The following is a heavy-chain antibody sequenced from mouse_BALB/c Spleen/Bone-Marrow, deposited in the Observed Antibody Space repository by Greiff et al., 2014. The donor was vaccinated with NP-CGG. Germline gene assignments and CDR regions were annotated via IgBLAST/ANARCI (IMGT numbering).Heavy chain of an antibody. J-gene: IGHJ2*01. CDR2: ISIYYDNT. D-gene: IGHD1-2*01. Sequence: VQLQQSGPELVRPGESVKISCKGSGFTFTDYAMHWVKRSHAKSLEWIGVISIYYDNTNYNQKFKGRATTTVDKSSSTAYMGLARLTSEDSAIYYCARGIRLPLDYWGQGTTLTVSS. V-gene: IGHV1-67*01. CDR1: GFTFTDYA. CDR3: ARGIRLPLDY.